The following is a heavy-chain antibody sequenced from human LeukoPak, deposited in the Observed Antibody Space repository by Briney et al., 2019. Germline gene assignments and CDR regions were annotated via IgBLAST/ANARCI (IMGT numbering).Heavy chain of an antibody. CDR3: ASNVAYAFDI. J-gene: IGHJ3*02. CDR1: GFTFSTYS. Sequence: GGSLRLSCAASGFTFSTYSMNWVRQAPGKGLEWVSYIRSSSSTIYYADSVKGRFTISRDNAKNSLYLQMNSLRDEDTAVYYCASNVAYAFDIWGEGTMVTVSS. V-gene: IGHV3-48*02. CDR2: IRSSSSTI.